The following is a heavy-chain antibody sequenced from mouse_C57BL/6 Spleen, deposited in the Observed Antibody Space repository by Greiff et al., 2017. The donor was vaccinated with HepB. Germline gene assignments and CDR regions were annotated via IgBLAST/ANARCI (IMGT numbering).Heavy chain of an antibody. CDR1: GFTFTDYY. Sequence: EVMLVESGGGLVQPGGSLSLSCAASGFTFTDYYMSWVRQPPGKALEWLGFIRNKANGYTTEYSASVKGRFTISRDNSQSSLYLQMNALRAEDSATYYCARSLYDYDYYAMDYWGQGTSVTVSS. CDR2: IRNKANGYTT. J-gene: IGHJ4*01. V-gene: IGHV7-3*01. D-gene: IGHD2-4*01. CDR3: ARSLYDYDYYAMDY.